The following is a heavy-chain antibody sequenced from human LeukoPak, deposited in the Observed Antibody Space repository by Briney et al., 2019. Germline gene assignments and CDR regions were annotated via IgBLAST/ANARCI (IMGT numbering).Heavy chain of an antibody. CDR3: ATDSSPDF. Sequence: GGSLRLSCAASGFTFSNYSMNWVRQAPGKGLECVSSISGSDGSTYYADSVKGRFTISRGNSKNTLYLQMNSLRADDTAVYYCATDSSPDFWGQGTLVTVSS. CDR1: GFTFSNYS. CDR2: ISGSDGST. V-gene: IGHV3-23*01. J-gene: IGHJ4*02. D-gene: IGHD3-22*01.